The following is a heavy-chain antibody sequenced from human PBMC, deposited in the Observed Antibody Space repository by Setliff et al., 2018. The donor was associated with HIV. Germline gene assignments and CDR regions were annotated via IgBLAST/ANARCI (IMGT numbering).Heavy chain of an antibody. CDR3: AKLQGRGELPKPDAFDL. V-gene: IGHV3-23*01. Sequence: LRLSCAASGFTFSTYAMGWVRQVPGKGLDWVSFISVSGSRTYYEDSVKGRFTSSRDSSWINVFQEMNTLYLQMNNLTAEDTAVYFCAKLQGRGELPKPDAFDLWGQGTVVTVSS. CDR2: ISVSGSRT. D-gene: IGHD3-10*01. J-gene: IGHJ3*01. CDR1: GFTFSTYA.